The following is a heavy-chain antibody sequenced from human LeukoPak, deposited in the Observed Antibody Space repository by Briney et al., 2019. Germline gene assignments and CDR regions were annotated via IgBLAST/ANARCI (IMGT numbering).Heavy chain of an antibody. V-gene: IGHV3-30*04. Sequence: GRSLRLSCAASGFTFSSYAMHWVRQAPGKGLEWVAVISYDGSNKYYADSVKGRSTISRDNSKNTLYLQMNSLRAEDTAVYYCARDTARDYGDYSSWGQGTLVTVSS. J-gene: IGHJ4*02. CDR1: GFTFSSYA. D-gene: IGHD4-17*01. CDR2: ISYDGSNK. CDR3: ARDTARDYGDYSS.